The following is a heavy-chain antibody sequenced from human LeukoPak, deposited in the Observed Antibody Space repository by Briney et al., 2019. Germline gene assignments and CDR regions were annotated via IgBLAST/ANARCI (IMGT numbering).Heavy chain of an antibody. D-gene: IGHD3-16*01. CDR1: GGSISSSSYY. J-gene: IGHJ4*02. CDR2: ISYSGST. V-gene: IGHV4-61*05. CDR3: ARHDPGAFDY. Sequence: TLSLTCAVSGGSISSSSYYWSWIRQPPGKGLEWIGYISYSGSTLYNPSLKSRVTISVGTSKNRFPLKLNSVTAADTAVYYCARHDPGAFDYWGQGALVTVSS.